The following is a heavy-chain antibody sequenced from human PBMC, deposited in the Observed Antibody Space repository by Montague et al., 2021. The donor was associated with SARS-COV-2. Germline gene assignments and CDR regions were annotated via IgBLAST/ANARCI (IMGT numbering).Heavy chain of an antibody. J-gene: IGHJ4*02. V-gene: IGHV4-39*01. Sequence: SETLSLTCSVSGGSVSRTDYYWAWIRQAPGKGLEWVATVHTSGTTYSNTSLKSRVLISIDTSKNQFSLKLTSMTAADTSVYFCARQVWRKGFDFWGQGLLVTVSS. D-gene: IGHD1-14*01. CDR2: VHTSGTT. CDR3: ARQVWRKGFDF. CDR1: GGSVSRTDYY.